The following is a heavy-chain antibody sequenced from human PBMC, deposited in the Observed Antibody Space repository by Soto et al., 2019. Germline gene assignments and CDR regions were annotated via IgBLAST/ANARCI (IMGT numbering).Heavy chain of an antibody. D-gene: IGHD6-13*01. CDR3: ARAAYASSWNWFDP. CDR1: GFNFRSYA. J-gene: IGHJ5*02. Sequence: GGSLRLSCAASGFNFRSYAIHWVRQTPGKGLEWVAVISYDGSLEYYADSVKGRFTISRDNSKNTLYLQMNSLRGEDTAVYYCARAAYASSWNWFDPWGQGTLVTVSS. CDR2: ISYDGSLE. V-gene: IGHV3-30*04.